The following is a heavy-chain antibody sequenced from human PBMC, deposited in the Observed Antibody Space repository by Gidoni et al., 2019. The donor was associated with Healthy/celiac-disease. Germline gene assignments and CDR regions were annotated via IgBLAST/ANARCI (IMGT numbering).Heavy chain of an antibody. D-gene: IGHD1-1*01. V-gene: IGHV1-8*01. J-gene: IGHJ5*02. CDR3: ARGLVRASQYNWNDGGNWFDP. Sequence: QVQLVQSGAEVKKPGASVKVSCTASGYTFTSYDINWVRQATGQGLEWMGWMNPNSGNTGYAQKFQGRVTMTMNTSISTAYMELSSLRSEDTAVYYCARGLVRASQYNWNDGGNWFDPWGQGTLVTVSS. CDR2: MNPNSGNT. CDR1: GYTFTSYD.